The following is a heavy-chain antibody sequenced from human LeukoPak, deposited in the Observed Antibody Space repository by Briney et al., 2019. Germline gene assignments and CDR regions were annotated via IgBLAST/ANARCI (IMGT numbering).Heavy chain of an antibody. V-gene: IGHV3-7*01. J-gene: IGHJ6*02. CDR3: ARVVPAALYYYYYGMDV. CDR1: GFTFSSYW. Sequence: GGSLRLSCAASGFTFSSYWMSWVRQAPGKGLERVANIKQDGSEKYYVDSVKGRFTISRDNAKNSLYLQMNSLRAEDTAVYYCARVVPAALYYYYYGMDVWGQGTTVTVSS. CDR2: IKQDGSEK. D-gene: IGHD2-2*01.